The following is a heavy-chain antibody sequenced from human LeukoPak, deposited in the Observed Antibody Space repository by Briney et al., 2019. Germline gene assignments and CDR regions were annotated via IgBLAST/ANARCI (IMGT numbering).Heavy chain of an antibody. CDR2: IYSGGST. CDR3: ASLYYGGNNFDY. J-gene: IGHJ4*02. D-gene: IGHD4-23*01. CDR1: KFTISSKY. Sequence: GGSLRLSCAASKFTISSKYMSWVRQAPGKGLEWVSVIYSGGSTHYADSVKGRFTISRDNSKNTLYLQMNSLRAEDTAVYYCASLYYGGNNFDYWGQGTLVTVSS. V-gene: IGHV3-66*01.